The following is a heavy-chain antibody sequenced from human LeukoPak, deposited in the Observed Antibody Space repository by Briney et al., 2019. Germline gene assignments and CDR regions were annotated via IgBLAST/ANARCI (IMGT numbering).Heavy chain of an antibody. V-gene: IGHV1-18*01. D-gene: IGHD1-1*01. CDR2: VTSDNRDT. CDR3: ARGSHEYWNDY. Sequence: GASVKASCRAPGYNFSAYGMTWVRQAPRQGLEWMGWVTSDNRDTKYAPKFQGRVTMTTDMSSTTAYMELRSLRSDDTAVYYCARGSHEYWNDYWGQGTLVTVSS. CDR1: GYNFSAYG. J-gene: IGHJ4*02.